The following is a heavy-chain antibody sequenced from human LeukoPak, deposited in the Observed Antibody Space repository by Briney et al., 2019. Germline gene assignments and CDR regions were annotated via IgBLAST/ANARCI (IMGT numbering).Heavy chain of an antibody. CDR1: GYTFSNYY. D-gene: IGHD1-26*01. CDR2: IHPSGGST. J-gene: IGHJ4*02. Sequence: ASVKVSCKASGYTFSNYYMHWVRQAPGQGLEWMGLIHPSGGSTSYAQKFQGRVTMTRDTSTTTFYMDLSSLRSEDTAVYYCARGSSGSCYNYFDYWGQGTLVTVSS. V-gene: IGHV1-46*01. CDR3: ARGSSGSCYNYFDY.